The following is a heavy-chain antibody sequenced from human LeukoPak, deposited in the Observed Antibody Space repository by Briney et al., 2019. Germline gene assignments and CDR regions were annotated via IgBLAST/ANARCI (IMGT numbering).Heavy chain of an antibody. V-gene: IGHV3-9*01. D-gene: IGHD3-16*01. Sequence: GGSLRLSCAASGFTFSSYEMNWVRQAPGKGLEWVSGISWKSGSIGYADSVKGRFTISRDNAKNSLHMQMNSLRAEDTALYYCAKDRFDLDTFDIWGQGTMVAVSS. CDR2: ISWKSGSI. J-gene: IGHJ3*02. CDR1: GFTFSSYE. CDR3: AKDRFDLDTFDI.